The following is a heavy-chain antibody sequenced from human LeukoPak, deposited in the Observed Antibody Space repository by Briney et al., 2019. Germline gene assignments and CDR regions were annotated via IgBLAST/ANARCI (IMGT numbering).Heavy chain of an antibody. V-gene: IGHV3-49*04. Sequence: GGSLRLSCTASGFTFGDYAMSWVRQAPGKGLEWVGFIRSKTYGGTTEYAASVKGRCTISRDDSKSIAYLQMNSLKTEDTSVYYCTRESTTTVVTPGYYGMDVWGQGTTVTVSS. J-gene: IGHJ6*02. CDR3: TRESTTTVVTPGYYGMDV. CDR2: IRSKTYGGTT. CDR1: GFTFGDYA. D-gene: IGHD4-23*01.